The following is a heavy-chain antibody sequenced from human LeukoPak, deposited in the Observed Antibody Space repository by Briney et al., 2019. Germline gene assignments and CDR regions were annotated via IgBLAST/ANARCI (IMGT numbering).Heavy chain of an antibody. J-gene: IGHJ3*02. CDR1: GGSFSGYY. D-gene: IGHD2-2*02. CDR2: INHSGST. CDR3: ARRYCSSTSCYRPDAFDI. Sequence: SETLSLTCAVYGGSFSGYYWSWIRQPPGKGLEWIGEINHSGSTNYNPSLKSRVTISVDTSKNQFSLKPSSVTAADTAVYYCARRYCSSTSCYRPDAFDIWGQGTMVTVSS. V-gene: IGHV4-34*01.